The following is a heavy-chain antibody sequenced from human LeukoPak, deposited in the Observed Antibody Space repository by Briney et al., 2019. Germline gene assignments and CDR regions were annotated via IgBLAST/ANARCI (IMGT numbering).Heavy chain of an antibody. J-gene: IGHJ3*02. V-gene: IGHV3-15*01. CDR1: GFTFSNAW. CDR3: TTERHDFWSGTRAFDI. Sequence: GRSLRLSCAASGFTFSNAWMSWVRQAPGKGLEWVGRIKSKTDGGTTDYAAPVKGRFTISRDDSKNTLYLQMNSLKTEDTAVYYCTTERHDFWSGTRAFDIWGQGTMVTVSS. D-gene: IGHD3-3*01. CDR2: IKSKTDGGTT.